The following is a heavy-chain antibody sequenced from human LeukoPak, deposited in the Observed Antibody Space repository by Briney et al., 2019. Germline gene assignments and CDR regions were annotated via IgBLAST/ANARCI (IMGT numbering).Heavy chain of an antibody. J-gene: IGHJ6*03. Sequence: PGGSLRLSCAASGFTFSSYSMNWVRQAPGKGLEWVSSISSSSSYIYYADSVKGRFTISRDNAKNSLYLQMNSLRAEDTAVYYCAREVITMVRGVSGYYYYMDVWGKGTTVTISS. D-gene: IGHD3-10*01. CDR3: AREVITMVRGVSGYYYYMDV. V-gene: IGHV3-21*01. CDR2: ISSSSSYI. CDR1: GFTFSSYS.